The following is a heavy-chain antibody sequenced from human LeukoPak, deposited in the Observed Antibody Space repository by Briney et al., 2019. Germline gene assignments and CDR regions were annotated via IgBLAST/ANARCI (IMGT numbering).Heavy chain of an antibody. CDR1: GYSISSGYY. J-gene: IGHJ4*02. D-gene: IGHD5-12*01. Sequence: SETLSLTCAVSGYSISSGYYWGWIRQHPGKGLEWIGSIYHSGSTYYNTSLKSRVTISLDTSKNQFSRKLSAGTAADTAVYYWARDGRLKPWPDFDYWGQGTLVTVSS. CDR2: IYHSGST. V-gene: IGHV4-38-2*02. CDR3: ARDGRLKPWPDFDY.